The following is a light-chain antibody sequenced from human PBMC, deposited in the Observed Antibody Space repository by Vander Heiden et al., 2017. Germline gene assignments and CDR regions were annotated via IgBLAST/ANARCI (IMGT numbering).Light chain of an antibody. CDR2: SNN. V-gene: IGLV1-47*02. Sequence: QSALTQPPSASGTPGQRVTISCSGSNSNVGVNYVYWYQQLPGTPPKYLIYSNNQRPSGVPDRFSGSKSGTSASLAISGLRSDDEAEYYCAAWDDSLSALVFGGGTKLTVL. J-gene: IGLJ2*01. CDR3: AAWDDSLSALV. CDR1: NSNVGVNY.